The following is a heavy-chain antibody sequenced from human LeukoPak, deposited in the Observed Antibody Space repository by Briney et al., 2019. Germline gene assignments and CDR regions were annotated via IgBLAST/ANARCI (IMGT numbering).Heavy chain of an antibody. CDR1: GFTFSSYA. J-gene: IGHJ4*02. D-gene: IGHD3-10*01. Sequence: GGSLRLSCAASGFTFSSYAMSWVRQTPGKGLEWVSSISSSSSYIYYADSVKGRFTISRDNSKNTLYLQMNSLRAEDTAVYYCAPTGSGLFDYRGQGTLVTVSS. CDR3: APTGSGLFDY. V-gene: IGHV3-21*04. CDR2: ISSSSSYI.